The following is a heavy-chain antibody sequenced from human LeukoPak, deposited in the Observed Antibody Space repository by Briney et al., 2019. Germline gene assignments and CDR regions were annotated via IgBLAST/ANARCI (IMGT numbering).Heavy chain of an antibody. Sequence: GGSLRLSCAVSGFTLSSYWMHWVRQLPGKGLVWVSRINSDGSGISYAGSVKGRFTISRDNAKNTLYLQMNSLRAEDTAVYYCSRGNAHAFDIWGQGTMVTVSS. CDR3: SRGNAHAFDI. CDR1: GFTLSSYW. J-gene: IGHJ3*02. CDR2: INSDGSGI. V-gene: IGHV3-74*01.